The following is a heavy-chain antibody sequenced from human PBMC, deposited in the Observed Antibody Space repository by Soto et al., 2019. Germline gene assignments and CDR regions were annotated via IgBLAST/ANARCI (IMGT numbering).Heavy chain of an antibody. D-gene: IGHD5-12*01. Sequence: SETLSLTCTVSGASIRYGGFSWIWIRHSPGKGLEWIGYISHLESTYFHPSFKSRLTMSIDRTRNQFSLKLSSVTAADMAVYYCARGGGYDSFDYWGQGVLVTVSS. V-gene: IGHV4-30-2*06. J-gene: IGHJ4*02. CDR2: ISHLEST. CDR1: GASIRYGGFS. CDR3: ARGGGYDSFDY.